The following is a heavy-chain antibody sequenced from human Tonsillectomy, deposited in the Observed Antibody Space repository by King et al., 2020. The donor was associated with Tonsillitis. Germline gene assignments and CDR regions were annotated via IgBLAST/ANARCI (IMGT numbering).Heavy chain of an antibody. Sequence: CAASGFTFSSYTMSWVRQAPGKGLEWDSAMSYSGGATYYADSVKGRFTMSRDNSKNTLYLEMNSLRAEETAVYYCARRLSMRHDAFDIWGQGTRVTVAS. D-gene: IGHD2/OR15-2a*01. CDR3: ARRLSMRHDAFDI. CDR1: GFTFSSYT. J-gene: IGHJ3*02. V-gene: IGHV3-23*01. CDR2: MSYSGGAT.